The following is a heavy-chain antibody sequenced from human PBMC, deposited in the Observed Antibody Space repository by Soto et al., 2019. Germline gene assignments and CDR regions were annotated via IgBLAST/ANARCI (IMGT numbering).Heavy chain of an antibody. J-gene: IGHJ6*03. D-gene: IGHD6-6*01. CDR2: ISYDGSNK. CDR3: ALAGPNSSSSYYYYDMDV. V-gene: IGHV3-30*03. CDR1: GFTFSSYG. Sequence: QVQLVESGGGVVQPGRSLRLSCAASGFTFSSYGMHWVRQAPGKGLEWVAVISYDGSNKYYADSVKGRFTISRDNSKNTLYLQMNSLRAEDTAVYYCALAGPNSSSSYYYYDMDVWGKGTTVTVSS.